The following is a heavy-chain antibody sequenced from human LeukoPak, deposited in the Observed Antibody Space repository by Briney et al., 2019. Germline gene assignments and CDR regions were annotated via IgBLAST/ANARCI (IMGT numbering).Heavy chain of an antibody. D-gene: IGHD4-17*01. CDR3: ARNYGAKRARVYYYYMDV. CDR1: GGSFSGYY. CDR2: INHSGST. Sequence: SSETLSLTCAVYGGSFSGYYWSWIRQPPGKGLEWIGEINHSGSTNYNPSLKSRVTISVDTSKNQFSLKLSSVTAADTAVYYCARNYGAKRARVYYYYMDVWGKGTTVTVSS. J-gene: IGHJ6*03. V-gene: IGHV4-34*01.